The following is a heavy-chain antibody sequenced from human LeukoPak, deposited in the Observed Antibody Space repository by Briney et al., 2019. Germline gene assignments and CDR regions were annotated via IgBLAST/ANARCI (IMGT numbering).Heavy chain of an antibody. D-gene: IGHD1/OR15-1a*01. Sequence: GGSLRLSCTASGFPFSVSWMHWFRQVPGKGLMWVSRITTDETTTYADSVRGRFSISRDNAKNTVYLQMNSLRVEDTAVYYCAKDWFATTDYWGQGILVTVSS. CDR3: AKDWFATTDY. CDR1: GFPFSVSW. CDR2: ITTDETT. V-gene: IGHV3-74*01. J-gene: IGHJ4*02.